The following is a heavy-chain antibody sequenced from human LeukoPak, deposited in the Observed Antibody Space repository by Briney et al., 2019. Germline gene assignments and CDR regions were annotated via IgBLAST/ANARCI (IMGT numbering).Heavy chain of an antibody. CDR1: GYTFTSYG. CDR3: ARGVNIVVVPAAIHAPYYYYYMDV. J-gene: IGHJ6*03. CDR2: ISAYNGNT. D-gene: IGHD2-2*02. V-gene: IGHV1-18*01. Sequence: ASVKVSCKASGYTFTSYGISWVRQAPGQGLEWMGWISAYNGNTNYAQKFQGRVTITTDESTSTAYMELSSLRSEDTAVYYCARGVNIVVVPAAIHAPYYYYYMDVWGKGTTVTVSS.